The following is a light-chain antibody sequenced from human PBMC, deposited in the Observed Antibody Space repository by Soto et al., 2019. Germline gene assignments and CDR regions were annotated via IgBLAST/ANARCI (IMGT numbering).Light chain of an antibody. V-gene: IGLV1-51*01. CDR1: SSNIGNNY. J-gene: IGLJ2*01. CDR3: DTWDSSLSVVL. CDR2: DND. Sequence: QSVLTQPPSVSAAPGQTVTISCSGSSSNIGNNYVSWYQQLPGTAPKLLIYDNDKRPSGIPDRFSGSKSGTSATLGIAGLQTGDEADYYCDTWDSSLSVVLFGGGTKLTVL.